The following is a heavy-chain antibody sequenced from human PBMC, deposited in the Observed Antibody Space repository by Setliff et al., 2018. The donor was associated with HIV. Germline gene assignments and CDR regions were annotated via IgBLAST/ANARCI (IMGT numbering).Heavy chain of an antibody. Sequence: GGSLRLSCAASGFTFSSYAMHWVRQAPGKGLGWVAVKSFDGSNKYYANYVSGRFTISRDNSKNTLYLQMNSLRPEDTAVYYCAVPQFLEWLPPHYWGQGTLVTVSS. J-gene: IGHJ4*02. CDR3: AVPQFLEWLPPHY. CDR1: GFTFSSYA. D-gene: IGHD3-3*01. V-gene: IGHV3-30*14. CDR2: KSFDGSNK.